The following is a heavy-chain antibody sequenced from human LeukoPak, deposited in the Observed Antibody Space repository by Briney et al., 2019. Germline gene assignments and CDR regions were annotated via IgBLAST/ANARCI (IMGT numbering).Heavy chain of an antibody. CDR2: IYYSGST. J-gene: IGHJ4*02. Sequence: SETLSLTCTVSGGSISSYYWSWIRQPPGKGLEWIGYIYYSGSTNYNPSLKSRVTISVDTSKNQLSLKLSSVTAADTAVYYCARPGDSSSWSHLDYWGQGTLVTVSS. CDR1: GGSISSYY. V-gene: IGHV4-59*08. CDR3: ARPGDSSSWSHLDY. D-gene: IGHD6-13*01.